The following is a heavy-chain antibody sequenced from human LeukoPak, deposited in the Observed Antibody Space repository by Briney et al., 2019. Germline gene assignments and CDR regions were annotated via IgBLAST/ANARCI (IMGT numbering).Heavy chain of an antibody. V-gene: IGHV3-66*01. J-gene: IGHJ4*02. D-gene: IGHD4/OR15-4a*01. CDR1: GFTVSNTY. CDR3: ARDLYDYGSY. Sequence: PGGSLRLSCAASGFTVSNTYMSWVRQAPGKGLEWVSVIYSGGTTYYADSVKGRFTISRDNSKNTLYLQMNSLRTEDTAVYYCARDLYDYGSYWGQGTLVTVSS. CDR2: IYSGGTT.